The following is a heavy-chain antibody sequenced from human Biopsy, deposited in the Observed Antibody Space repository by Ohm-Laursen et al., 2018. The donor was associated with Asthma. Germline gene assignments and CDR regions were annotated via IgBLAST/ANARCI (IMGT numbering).Heavy chain of an antibody. CDR2: IIPIFDTP. Sequence: SVKASCKASGGTFSRYAISWVRQAPGQGLEWMGGIIPIFDTPNYAQKFQGRVTITADESTTTAYMELSSLRSEDTAVYYCVTSGGDYGYFGLDVWGQGTTVTVSS. D-gene: IGHD4-17*01. CDR3: VTSGGDYGYFGLDV. CDR1: GGTFSRYA. J-gene: IGHJ6*02. V-gene: IGHV1-69*13.